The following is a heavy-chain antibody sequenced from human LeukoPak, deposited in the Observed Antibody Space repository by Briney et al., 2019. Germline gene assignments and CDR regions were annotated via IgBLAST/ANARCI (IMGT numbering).Heavy chain of an antibody. CDR3: ARGIMTPYYMDV. D-gene: IGHD3-16*01. Sequence: NPGGSLRLSCAASGFTFSSYEMNWVRQAPGKGLEWVSYISSSGSTIYYADSVKGRFTISRDNAKKSLSLQMNSLRAEDTAVYYCARGIMTPYYMDVWGKGTTVTISS. V-gene: IGHV3-48*03. CDR2: ISSSGSTI. J-gene: IGHJ6*03. CDR1: GFTFSSYE.